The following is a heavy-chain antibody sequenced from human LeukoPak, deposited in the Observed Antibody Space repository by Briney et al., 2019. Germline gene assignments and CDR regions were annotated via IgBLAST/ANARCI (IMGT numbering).Heavy chain of an antibody. CDR2: IYHSGST. CDR1: GGSISSSNW. D-gene: IGHD3-22*01. V-gene: IGHV4-4*02. Sequence: SGTLFLTCAVSGGSISSSNWWSWVRQPPGKGLEWIGEIYHSGSTNYNPSLKSRVTISVDKSKNQFSLKLSSVTAADTAVYYCARQLRGSYYYDSSGSFDYWGQGTLVTVSS. J-gene: IGHJ4*02. CDR3: ARQLRGSYYYDSSGSFDY.